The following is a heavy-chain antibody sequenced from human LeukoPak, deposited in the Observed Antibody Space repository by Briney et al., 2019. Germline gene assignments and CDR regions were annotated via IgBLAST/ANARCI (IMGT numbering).Heavy chain of an antibody. Sequence: SETLSLTCAVYGGSFSGYYWSWIRQPPGKGLEWIGEINHSGSTNYNPSLKSRVTISVDTSKNQFSLKPSSVTAADTAVYYCARGLEQQLVLPTSWFDPWGQGTLVTVSS. D-gene: IGHD6-13*01. V-gene: IGHV4-34*01. CDR2: INHSGST. CDR1: GGSFSGYY. J-gene: IGHJ5*02. CDR3: ARGLEQQLVLPTSWFDP.